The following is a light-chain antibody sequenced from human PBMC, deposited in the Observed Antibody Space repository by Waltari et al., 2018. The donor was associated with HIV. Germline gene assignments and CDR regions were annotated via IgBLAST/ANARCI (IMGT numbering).Light chain of an antibody. Sequence: SFELTQPPSVSVSPGQTARITCSGDTLPKQYTSWNQQKPGQAPVMVIFKDTERPSGIPERFSGSSSGTTVTLTITAVQAEDEAVYYCLSTDNSGSFVVFGGGTKLTVL. CDR1: TLPKQY. CDR2: KDT. J-gene: IGLJ2*01. CDR3: LSTDNSGSFVV. V-gene: IGLV3-25*03.